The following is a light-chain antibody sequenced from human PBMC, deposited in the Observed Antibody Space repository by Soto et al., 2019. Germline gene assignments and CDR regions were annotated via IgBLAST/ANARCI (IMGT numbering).Light chain of an antibody. V-gene: IGKV1-39*01. CDR1: QSIGDN. J-gene: IGKJ4*01. CDR2: AAS. CDR3: QQSFSTPPT. Sequence: DIQMTQSPSSLSASVGDRVTITCRASQSIGDNLNWYQHKPGTAPNLLIYAASSLQSGVPSRFSGSGSGTDFTRTISSLQPEDFATYYCQQSFSTPPTFGGGTKVEIK.